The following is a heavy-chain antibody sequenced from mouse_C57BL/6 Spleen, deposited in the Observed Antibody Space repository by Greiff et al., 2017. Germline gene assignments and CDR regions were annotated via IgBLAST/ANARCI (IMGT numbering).Heavy chain of an antibody. CDR2: FYPGSGSI. J-gene: IGHJ2*01. CDR3: ERHEERGFDYYVYFDY. V-gene: IGHV1-62-2*01. Sequence: VQLQQSGAELVKPGASVKLSCKASGYTFTEYTIHWVKQRSGQGLEWIGWFYPGSGSIKYNETFKDKATLTADNSYSAVYMGLSRLTSEDSAVYFRERHEERGFDYYVYFDYWGQGTTLTVSS. CDR1: GYTFTEYT. D-gene: IGHD1-1*01.